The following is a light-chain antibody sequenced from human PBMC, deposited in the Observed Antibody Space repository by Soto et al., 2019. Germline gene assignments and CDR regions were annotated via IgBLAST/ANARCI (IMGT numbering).Light chain of an antibody. J-gene: IGKJ2*01. V-gene: IGKV3-20*01. CDR3: HHYGTSPPYT. CDR1: QTVSSND. CDR2: GAS. Sequence: EIVFTQSPGTLSLSPGERATVSCRASQTVSSNDLAWYQQKPGQAPRLLLYGASTRATGIPDRFSGSGSGTDFTLSISRLEPEDFAVYYCHHYGTSPPYTFGQGTKVDIK.